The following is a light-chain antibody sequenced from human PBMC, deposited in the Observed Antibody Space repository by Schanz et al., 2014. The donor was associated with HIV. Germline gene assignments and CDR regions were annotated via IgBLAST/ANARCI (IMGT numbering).Light chain of an antibody. CDR1: SSNIGSGYD. Sequence: QSVLTQPPSVSGAPGQRVTVSCTGGSSNIGSGYDVHWYQHLPGTTPKLLIYVTMNRPLGVSDRFSASKSGTTSSLAISGLQADDEGYYDCQSYDRSLSGSVFGGGTQLTVL. J-gene: IGLJ2*01. V-gene: IGLV1-40*01. CDR3: QSYDRSLSGSV. CDR2: VTM.